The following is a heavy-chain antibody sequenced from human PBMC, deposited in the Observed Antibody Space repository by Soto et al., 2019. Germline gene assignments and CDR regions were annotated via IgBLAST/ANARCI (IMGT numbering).Heavy chain of an antibody. CDR2: INAANGNT. V-gene: IGHV1-3*01. J-gene: IGHJ4*02. CDR1: GYIFSTYT. CDR3: ARVSFETSGYADY. D-gene: IGHD3-22*01. Sequence: ALVKVSCKASGYIFSTYTMHWVRQAPGQRLEWMGWINAANGNTKYSQNFQGRVTISRDTSASTAYLELSSLRSEDTAVYYCARVSFETSGYADYWGQGTLVTSPQ.